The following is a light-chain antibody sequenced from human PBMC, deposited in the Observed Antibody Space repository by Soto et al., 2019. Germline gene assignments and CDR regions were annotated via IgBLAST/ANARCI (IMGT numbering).Light chain of an antibody. V-gene: IGLV2-14*03. Sequence: QSVLTQPASVSGSPGQSITISCTGTSSDVGGYKYVSWYQQHPGKAPKLLIYEVTNRPSGVSNRFSGSKSGNTASVTISGLQAEDEADYYCCSYTSTNTQVFGTGTNVTVL. J-gene: IGLJ1*01. CDR2: EVT. CDR1: SSDVGGYKY. CDR3: CSYTSTNTQV.